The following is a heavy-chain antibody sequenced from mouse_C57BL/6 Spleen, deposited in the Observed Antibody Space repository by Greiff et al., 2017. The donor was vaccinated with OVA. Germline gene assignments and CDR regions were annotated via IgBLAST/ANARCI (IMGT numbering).Heavy chain of an antibody. CDR1: GYAFSSSW. J-gene: IGHJ1*03. CDR2: IYPGDGDT. Sequence: VKLQQSGPELVKPGASVKISCKASGYAFSSSWMNWVKQRPGKGLEWIGRIYPGDGDTNYNGKFKGKATLTADKSSSTAYMQLSSLTSEDSAVYFCARDGGWYFDVWGTGTTVTVSS. V-gene: IGHV1-82*01. CDR3: ARDGGWYFDV.